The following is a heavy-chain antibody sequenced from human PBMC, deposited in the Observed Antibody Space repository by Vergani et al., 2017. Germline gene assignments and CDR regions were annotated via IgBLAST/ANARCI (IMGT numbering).Heavy chain of an antibody. Sequence: QITLKESGPTLVKPTQTLTLTCTFSGFSLSTSGVGVGWIRQPPGKALEWLALIYWDDDKRYSPSLKSRLTITKDTSKNQVVLTMTNMDPVDTATYYCARMYSSSWYRWFDPWGQGTLVTVSS. CDR1: GFSLSTSGVG. D-gene: IGHD6-13*01. CDR2: IYWDDDK. J-gene: IGHJ5*02. V-gene: IGHV2-5*02. CDR3: ARMYSSSWYRWFDP.